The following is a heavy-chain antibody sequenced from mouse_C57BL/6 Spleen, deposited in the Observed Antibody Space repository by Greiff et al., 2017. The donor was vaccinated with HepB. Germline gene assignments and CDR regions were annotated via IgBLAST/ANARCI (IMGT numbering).Heavy chain of an antibody. CDR3: ALNYYGSRYYFDY. CDR1: GYTFTSSW. J-gene: IGHJ2*01. Sequence: QVQLQQPGAELVRPGTSVKLSCKASGYTFTSSWMHWVQQRPGQGLEWIGVIDPSASYTTYNQKFKGKATLTVDTSSSTAYMQLSSLTSEDSAVYYCALNYYGSRYYFDYWGQGTTLTVSS. CDR2: IDPSASYT. D-gene: IGHD1-1*01. V-gene: IGHV1-59*01.